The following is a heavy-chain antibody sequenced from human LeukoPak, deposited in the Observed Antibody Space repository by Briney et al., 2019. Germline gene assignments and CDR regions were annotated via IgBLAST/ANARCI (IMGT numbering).Heavy chain of an antibody. V-gene: IGHV3-49*03. CDR1: GFTFGDYA. CDR2: IRSKAYGCTT. D-gene: IGHD3-22*01. J-gene: IGHJ3*02. Sequence: GRSLRLSCTASGFTFGDYAMSWFRQAPGKGLEWVGFIRSKAYGCTTEYAASVKGRFTISRHDSKSIAYLQMNSLKTEDTAVYYCTRDPIYYDSSGYADAFDIWGQGTMVTVSS. CDR3: TRDPIYYDSSGYADAFDI.